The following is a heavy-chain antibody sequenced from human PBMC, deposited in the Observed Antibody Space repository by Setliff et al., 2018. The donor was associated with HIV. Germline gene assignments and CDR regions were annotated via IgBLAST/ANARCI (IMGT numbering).Heavy chain of an antibody. J-gene: IGHJ5*02. CDR2: IHSSGGF. Sequence: TLSLTCTVSGDSINSGDYYWSWLRQPAGERLEYIGRIHSSGGFNYNPSLQSRLTLSIDISKNHFSLKLRSVTAADTAVYYCARVGTNWPSWFDPWGQGTQVTVSS. CDR1: GDSINSGDYY. V-gene: IGHV4-61*02. CDR3: ARVGTNWPSWFDP. D-gene: IGHD1-1*01.